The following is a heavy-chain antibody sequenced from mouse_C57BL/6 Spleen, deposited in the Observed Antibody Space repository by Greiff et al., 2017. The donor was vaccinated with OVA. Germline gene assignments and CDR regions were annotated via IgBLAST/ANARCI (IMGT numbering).Heavy chain of an antibody. CDR3: ARSAYYDYDEDVDY. CDR1: GYAFSSSW. Sequence: QVQLQQSGPELVKPGASVKISCKASGYAFSSSWMNWVKQRPGKGLEWIGRIFPGDGDTNYNGKFKGKATLTADKSSSTASIQLSSLTSEDSAVDFCARSAYYDYDEDVDYWGQGTTLTVSS. V-gene: IGHV1-82*01. J-gene: IGHJ2*01. D-gene: IGHD2-4*01. CDR2: IFPGDGDT.